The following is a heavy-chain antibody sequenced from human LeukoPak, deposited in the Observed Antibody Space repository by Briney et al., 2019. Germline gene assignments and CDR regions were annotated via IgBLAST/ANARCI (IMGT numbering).Heavy chain of an antibody. CDR1: GGSISSYY. V-gene: IGHV4-59*05. CDR3: ARHYYGDYVDY. J-gene: IGHJ4*02. CDR2: IYYSGST. D-gene: IGHD4-17*01. Sequence: SETLSLTCTVSGGSISSYYWSWIRQPPGKGLEWIGSIYYSGSTYYNPSLKSRVTISVDTSKNQFSLKLSSVTAADTAVYYCARHYYGDYVDYWGQGTLVTVSS.